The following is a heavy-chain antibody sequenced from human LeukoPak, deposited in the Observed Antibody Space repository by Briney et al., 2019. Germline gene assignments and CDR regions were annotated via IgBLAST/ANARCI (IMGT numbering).Heavy chain of an antibody. CDR1: GYTFTSYA. J-gene: IGHJ4*02. V-gene: IGHV1-3*03. Sequence: ASVKVSCTASGYTFTSYAMHWVRQAPGQRLEWMGWINAGNGNTKYSQEFQGRVTITRDTSASTAYMELSSLRSEDMAVYYCARGIAAAGSLGATDFDYWGQGTLVTVSS. D-gene: IGHD6-13*01. CDR2: INAGNGNT. CDR3: ARGIAAAGSLGATDFDY.